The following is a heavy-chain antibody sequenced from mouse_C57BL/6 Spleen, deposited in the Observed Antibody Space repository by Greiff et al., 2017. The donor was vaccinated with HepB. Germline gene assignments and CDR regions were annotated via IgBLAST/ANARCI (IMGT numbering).Heavy chain of an antibody. CDR3: AREGSTTAGDY. D-gene: IGHD1-2*01. Sequence: VQLQQSGAELVKPGASVKISCKASGYAFSSYWMNWVKQRPGKGREWIGQIYPGDGDTNYNGKFKGKATLTADKSSSTAYMQLSSLTSEDSAVYFCAREGSTTAGDYWGQGTTLTVSS. CDR1: GYAFSSYW. V-gene: IGHV1-80*01. J-gene: IGHJ2*01. CDR2: IYPGDGDT.